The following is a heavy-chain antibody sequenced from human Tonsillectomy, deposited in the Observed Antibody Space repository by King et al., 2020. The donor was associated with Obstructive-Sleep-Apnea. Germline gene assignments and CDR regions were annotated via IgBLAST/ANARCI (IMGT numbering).Heavy chain of an antibody. D-gene: IGHD4-17*01. J-gene: IGHJ4*02. V-gene: IGHV3-15*01. CDR2: IKSQGGGGTT. CDR1: GITFRDAW. CDR3: TWMTTVTTIDF. Sequence: QLVESGGGLVKPGGSLRVSCAVSGITFRDAWMSWVRQAPGKGLEWGGRIKSQGGGGTTDYAAPVKGRFIISRVDSKNTLYLQMNSLKIEDTAVYYCTWMTTVTTIDFWGQGTQVTVSS.